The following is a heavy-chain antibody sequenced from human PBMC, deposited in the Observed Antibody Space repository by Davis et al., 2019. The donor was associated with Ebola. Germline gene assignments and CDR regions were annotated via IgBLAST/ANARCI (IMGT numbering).Heavy chain of an antibody. V-gene: IGHV1-3*01. CDR3: ARDAVRDGYYYFDY. D-gene: IGHD5-24*01. J-gene: IGHJ4*02. Sequence: ASVKVSCKASGYTFTSYAMHWVRQAPGQRLEWMGWINAGNGNTKYSQKFQGRVTITRDTSASTAYMELSSLRSEDTAVYYCARDAVRDGYYYFDYWGQGTLVTVSS. CDR2: INAGNGNT. CDR1: GYTFTSYA.